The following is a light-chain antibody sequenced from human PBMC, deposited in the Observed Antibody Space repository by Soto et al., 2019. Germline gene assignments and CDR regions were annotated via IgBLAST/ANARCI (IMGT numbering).Light chain of an antibody. CDR2: GAS. J-gene: IGKJ4*01. CDR1: QSVSSN. Sequence: EIVMTESPATLSVSPGERATLSCTASQSVSSNLAWYQQKPGQAPRLLIYGASTRDTGIPARFSGSGSGTEFTLTISSLQSEDFAVYYCKQYNNWHPPLTFGGGTKVEIK. V-gene: IGKV3-15*01. CDR3: KQYNNWHPPLT.